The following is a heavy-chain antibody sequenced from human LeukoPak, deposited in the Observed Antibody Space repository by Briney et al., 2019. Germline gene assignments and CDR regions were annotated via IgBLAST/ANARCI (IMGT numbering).Heavy chain of an antibody. V-gene: IGHV1-69*05. CDR1: GGTFSSYA. Sequence: SVKVSCKASGGTFSSYAIRWVRKAPGQGLEWMVGIIPIFGTANYAQKFQGRVTITTDESTSTAYMELSSLRSEDTAVYYCAIPTYYDFWSGTHYFDYWGQGTLVTVSS. D-gene: IGHD3-3*01. J-gene: IGHJ4*02. CDR2: IIPIFGTA. CDR3: AIPTYYDFWSGTHYFDY.